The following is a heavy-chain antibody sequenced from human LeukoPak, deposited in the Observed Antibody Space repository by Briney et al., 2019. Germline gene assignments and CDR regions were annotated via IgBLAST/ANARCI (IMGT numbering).Heavy chain of an antibody. Sequence: GGSLRLSCAASGFTFSSYSMNWVRQAPGKGLEWVSSISSSSSYIYYADSVKGRFTISRDNAKNSLYLQMNSLRAEDTAVYYCARVWSRNGGYGEDYWGQEPWSPSPQ. V-gene: IGHV3-21*01. J-gene: IGHJ4*01. CDR2: ISSSSSYI. CDR3: ARVWSRNGGYGEDY. CDR1: GFTFSSYS. D-gene: IGHD4-17*01.